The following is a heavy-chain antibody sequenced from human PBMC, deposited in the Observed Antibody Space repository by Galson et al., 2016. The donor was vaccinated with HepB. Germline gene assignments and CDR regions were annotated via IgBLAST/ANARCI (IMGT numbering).Heavy chain of an antibody. D-gene: IGHD6-13*01. V-gene: IGHV4-39*01. CDR2: IYSGGRT. CDR1: GGSISSGTYY. J-gene: IGHJ4*02. Sequence: ETLSLTCTVSGGSISSGTYYWGWIRQPPGKGLEWIGTIYSGGRTYHNPSLMSRLTISVDTSKNQFSLRLSSVTAADTAVYYCARHGRTAAVEFDYWGQGTLVTVSS. CDR3: ARHGRTAAVEFDY.